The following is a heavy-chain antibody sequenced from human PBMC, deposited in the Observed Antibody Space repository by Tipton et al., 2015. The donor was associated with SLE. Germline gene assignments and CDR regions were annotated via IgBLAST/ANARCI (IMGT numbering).Heavy chain of an antibody. V-gene: IGHV4-30-2*01. J-gene: IGHJ1*01. CDR1: GGSINSGDYS. CDR3: ASDCGGDCSPMEYFQY. CDR2: IFHSGNA. Sequence: TLSLTCAVSGGSINSGDYSWSWIRQPPGKGLEWIGYIFHSGNAYYNPSLKSRVTISVDMSRNQFSLRLDSVTAADTAVYYCASDCGGDCSPMEYFQYWGQGALVTVSS. D-gene: IGHD2-21*01.